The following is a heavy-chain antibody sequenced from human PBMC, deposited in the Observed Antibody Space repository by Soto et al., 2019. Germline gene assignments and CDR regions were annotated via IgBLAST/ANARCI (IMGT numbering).Heavy chain of an antibody. CDR2: VHPYEGTT. V-gene: IGHV1-18*04. D-gene: IGHD2-15*01. J-gene: IGHJ4*02. CDR1: GFTFTSYP. CDR3: AREYYSTTTWIDY. Sequence: QVQLIQSAPEVKRPGASLRVSCKTSGFTFTSYPFSWVRQAPGQGVEWWAWVHPYEGTTKVAHQCRDRLTVGTDTSAATVFMELTALTSDDTAVYLCAREYYSTTTWIDYWGQGTLVAVSS.